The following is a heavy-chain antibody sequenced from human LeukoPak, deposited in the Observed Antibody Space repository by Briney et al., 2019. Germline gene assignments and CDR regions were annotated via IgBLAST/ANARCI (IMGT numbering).Heavy chain of an antibody. D-gene: IGHD2-2*01. Sequence: ASVKVSCKASGYTFTSYAMHWVRQAPGQRLEWMGWINAGNGNTKYSQKFQGRVTITRDTSASTAYMVLSSLRSEDTAVYYCARDGGYCSSTSCYSFDYWGQGTLVTVSS. V-gene: IGHV1-3*01. CDR2: INAGNGNT. CDR3: ARDGGYCSSTSCYSFDY. CDR1: GYTFTSYA. J-gene: IGHJ4*02.